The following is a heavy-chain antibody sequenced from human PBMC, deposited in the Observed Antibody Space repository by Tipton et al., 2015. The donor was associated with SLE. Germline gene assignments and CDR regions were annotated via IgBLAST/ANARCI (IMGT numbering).Heavy chain of an antibody. CDR2: INHNGST. CDR3: ARGPRGYYYYMDV. V-gene: IGHV4-34*01. J-gene: IGHJ6*03. CDR1: GGSFSGYY. Sequence: TLSLTCAVYGGSFSGYYWSWIRQPPGKGLEWIGEINHNGSTNYNPSLKSRVTISVDTSKNQFSLKLSSVTAADTAVYYCARGPRGYYYYMDVWGNGTTVTVSS.